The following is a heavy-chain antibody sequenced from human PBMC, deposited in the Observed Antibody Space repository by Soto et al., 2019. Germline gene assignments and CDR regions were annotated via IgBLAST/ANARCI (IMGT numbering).Heavy chain of an antibody. CDR2: IYWDDSK. CDR3: AHAYGGRTLY. J-gene: IGHJ4*02. CDR1: EFSLATGRVG. V-gene: IGHV2-5*02. D-gene: IGHD1-26*01. Sequence: QITLKESGPTLVKPTQTLTLTCTFSEFSLATGRVGVGWIRQPPGEALEWLAVIYWDDSKTYRPSLESRLTITKDTSKNQVALTMTNMDSLDTATYYCAHAYGGRTLYWGQGTLVTVSS.